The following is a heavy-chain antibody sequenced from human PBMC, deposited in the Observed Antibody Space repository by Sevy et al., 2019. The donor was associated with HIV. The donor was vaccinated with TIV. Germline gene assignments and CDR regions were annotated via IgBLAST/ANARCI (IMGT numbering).Heavy chain of an antibody. V-gene: IGHV3-7*03. Sequence: GGSLRLSCAASGFTFSNYWMSWVSQAPGKGLEWVANIKRDGSEKYYVASVKGRFTISRDNAKNSLYLQMNSLRAEDTAVYYCARDCSSSTCLWGMDVWGQGTTVTVSS. D-gene: IGHD2-2*01. CDR1: GFTFSNYW. CDR3: ARDCSSSTCLWGMDV. CDR2: IKRDGSEK. J-gene: IGHJ6*02.